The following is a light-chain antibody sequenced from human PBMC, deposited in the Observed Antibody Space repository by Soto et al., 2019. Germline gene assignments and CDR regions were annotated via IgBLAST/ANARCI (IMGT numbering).Light chain of an antibody. V-gene: IGLV1-44*01. CDR3: ATWDDNLNAYV. CDR1: GSNIGSNS. Sequence: QSVLTQPASASGTPGQRGTISCSGSGSNIGSNSVNWYQQLPGKAPKLLIYTNNQRRSGVPDRFSGSKSGTSASLVIGGLQSEDEAHYYCATWDDNLNAYVFGTGTKVTVL. J-gene: IGLJ1*01. CDR2: TNN.